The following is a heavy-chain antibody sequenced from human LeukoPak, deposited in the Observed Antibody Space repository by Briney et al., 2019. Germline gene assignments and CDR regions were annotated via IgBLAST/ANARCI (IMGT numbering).Heavy chain of an antibody. CDR3: ARVSTAVAGTVFDY. CDR2: LYWDGGTT. J-gene: IGHJ4*02. Sequence: SGGSLRLSCAASGFKFYDYGMSWVRQAPGKGLEWVSGLYWDGGTTAYADSVKGRFTISRDNAKNSLYLQVISLRAEDTALYYCARVSTAVAGTVFDYWGQGTLVTVSS. CDR1: GFKFYDYG. D-gene: IGHD6-19*01. V-gene: IGHV3-20*04.